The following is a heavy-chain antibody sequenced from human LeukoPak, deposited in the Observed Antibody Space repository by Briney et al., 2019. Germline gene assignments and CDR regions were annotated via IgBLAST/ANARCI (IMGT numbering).Heavy chain of an antibody. D-gene: IGHD6-13*01. J-gene: IGHJ4*02. Sequence: GGSLRLSCAASGFTFSSYAMHWVRQAPGKGLEYVSAISSNGGSTYYANSVKGRFTISRDNSKNTLYLQMGSLRAEDMAVYYCARVSSSWSSGPIEYWGQGTLVTVSS. CDR2: ISSNGGST. V-gene: IGHV3-64*01. CDR3: ARVSSSWSSGPIEY. CDR1: GFTFSSYA.